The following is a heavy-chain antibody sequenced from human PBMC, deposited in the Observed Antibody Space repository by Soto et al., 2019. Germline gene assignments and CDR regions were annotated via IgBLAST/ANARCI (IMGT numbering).Heavy chain of an antibody. CDR1: GFTFSSYA. CDR2: ISGSGGRT. D-gene: IGHD3-16*01. CDR3: DSIWGSYLIWGSCFDI. J-gene: IGHJ3*02. Sequence: GGSLRLSCAASGFTFSSYAMSWVRQAPGKVLEWVSAISGSGGRTYYADSVKGRFTISRANSKNTLYLQMNRLRAEDTAVYYCDSIWGSYLIWGSCFDIWCQGTMVTVSS. V-gene: IGHV3-23*01.